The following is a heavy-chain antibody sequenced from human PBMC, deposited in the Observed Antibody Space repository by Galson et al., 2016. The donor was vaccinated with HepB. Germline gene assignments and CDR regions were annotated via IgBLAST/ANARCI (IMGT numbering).Heavy chain of an antibody. CDR1: GYTFTGYY. CDR2: INPKSGGT. CDR3: ARSVGYDYGMDV. V-gene: IGHV1-2*02. J-gene: IGHJ6*02. Sequence: SVKVSCKASGYTFTGYYIRYVRQAPGQGLEWMAWINPKSGGTKYAQKFQGRVTMTRDTSISTADMELSRLRSDDTAVYYCARSVGYDYGMDVWGQGTTVTVSS. D-gene: IGHD1-26*01.